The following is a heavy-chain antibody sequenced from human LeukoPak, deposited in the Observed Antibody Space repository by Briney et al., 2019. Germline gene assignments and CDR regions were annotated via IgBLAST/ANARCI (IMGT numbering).Heavy chain of an antibody. Sequence: GGSLRLSCAASGFTFSSYAMHWVGQAPGKGLEDVSAISSNGGSTDYAKSVKGRFTISRDNSKYTLYLQMGSLRAEDMAVYYCAREYSSGYTPERYFQHWGQGTLVTVSS. D-gene: IGHD3-22*01. J-gene: IGHJ1*01. V-gene: IGHV3-64*01. CDR3: AREYSSGYTPERYFQH. CDR2: ISSNGGST. CDR1: GFTFSSYA.